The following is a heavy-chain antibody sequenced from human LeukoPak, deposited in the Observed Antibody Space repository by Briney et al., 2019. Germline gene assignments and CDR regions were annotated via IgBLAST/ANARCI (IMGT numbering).Heavy chain of an antibody. Sequence: GGSLRLSCAASGFTFSTYNMNWVRQAPGKGLEWISYINADSSTIQYADTVRGRFTTSRDNAKNSLYLQMNSLRAEDTAVYYCVRDNSRGQSLGVIYWGQGSLVTVSS. D-gene: IGHD3-22*01. CDR1: GFTFSTYN. CDR3: VRDNSRGQSLGVIY. J-gene: IGHJ4*02. CDR2: INADSSTI. V-gene: IGHV3-48*01.